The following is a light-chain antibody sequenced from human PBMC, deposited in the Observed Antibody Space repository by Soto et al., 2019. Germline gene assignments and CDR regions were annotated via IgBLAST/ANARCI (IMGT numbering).Light chain of an antibody. V-gene: IGLV1-44*01. CDR3: AAWDGSLNNVL. CDR2: GDN. CDR1: GSSIGTNT. J-gene: IGLJ2*01. Sequence: QSVLTQPPSASGTPGQRVTISCSGSGSSIGTNTVNRYRQLPGTAPKLLIYGDNQRPSGVTDRFSGSKSGTSASLAISGLQSEDEADYYCAAWDGSLNNVLFGGGTKVTVL.